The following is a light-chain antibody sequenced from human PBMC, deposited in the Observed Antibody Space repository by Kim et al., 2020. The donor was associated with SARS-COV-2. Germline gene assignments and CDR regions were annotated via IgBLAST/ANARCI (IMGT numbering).Light chain of an antibody. V-gene: IGLV6-57*02. CDR2: ADN. CDR3: QSYDSSNQVV. CDR1: SGSIASNY. J-gene: IGLJ2*01. Sequence: TVTISCAGSSGSIASNYVQWYQQRPGSAPTTVIYADNQRPSGVPDRFSGSIDSSSNSASLTISGLKTEDEADYYCQSYDSSNQVVFGGGTQLTVL.